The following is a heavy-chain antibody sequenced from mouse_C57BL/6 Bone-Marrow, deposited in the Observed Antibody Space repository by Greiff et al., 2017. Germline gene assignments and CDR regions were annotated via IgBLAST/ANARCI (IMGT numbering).Heavy chain of an antibody. D-gene: IGHD1-1*01. CDR1: GFSLSTFGMG. Sequence: QVTLNESGPGILQPSQTLSLTCSFSGFSLSTFGMGVGWIRQPSGKGLEWLAHIWWDDDKYYYPALKSRLTISKDTSKNQVFLKIANVDTADTATYDGARIAHYGSSFFDYWGQGTTLTVSS. CDR3: ARIAHYGSSFFDY. J-gene: IGHJ2*01. CDR2: IWWDDDK. V-gene: IGHV8-8*01.